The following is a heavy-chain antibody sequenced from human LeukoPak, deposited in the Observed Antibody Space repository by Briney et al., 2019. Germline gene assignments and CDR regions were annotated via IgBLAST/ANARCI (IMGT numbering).Heavy chain of an antibody. V-gene: IGHV3-23*01. Sequence: GSLRLSCAASGFTFDDYGMSWVRQAPGRGLEWVSAMSGSGGSTYYADPVKGRFTISRDNSKNTLYLQMNSLRAEDTAVYYCAKDGYYDSSAYYYVRYFDLWGRGTLVTVSS. CDR1: GFTFDDYG. CDR2: MSGSGGST. CDR3: AKDGYYDSSAYYYVRYFDL. D-gene: IGHD3-22*01. J-gene: IGHJ2*01.